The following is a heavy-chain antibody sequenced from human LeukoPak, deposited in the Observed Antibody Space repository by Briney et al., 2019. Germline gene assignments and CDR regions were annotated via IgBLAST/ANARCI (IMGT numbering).Heavy chain of an antibody. V-gene: IGHV4-59*08. CDR2: IYYSGST. J-gene: IGHJ6*02. D-gene: IGHD2-15*01. CDR3: ARHDGGGSPSSYYYGMDV. CDR1: GGSISSYY. Sequence: PSETLSLTCTVSGGSISSYYWSWIRQPPGKGLEWIGYIYYSGSTNYNPSLKSRVTMSVDTSNNQFSLKLSSVTAADTAAYYCARHDGGGSPSSYYYGMDVWGQGTTVTVSS.